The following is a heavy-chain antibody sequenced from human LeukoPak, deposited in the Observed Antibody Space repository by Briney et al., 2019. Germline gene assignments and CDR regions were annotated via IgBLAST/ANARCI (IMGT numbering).Heavy chain of an antibody. J-gene: IGHJ2*01. CDR3: TTGVEDTKGGSWYFDL. V-gene: IGHV3-15*01. CDR1: GFTFSNAW. CDR2: IKSKTDGGTT. Sequence: GGSLRLSCAASGFTFSNAWMSWVRQAPGKGLEWVGRIKSKTDGGTTDYAAPVKGRFTISRDDSKNTLYLQMNSLKTEDTAVYYCTTGVEDTKGGSWYFDLWGRGTLVTVSS. D-gene: IGHD3-16*01.